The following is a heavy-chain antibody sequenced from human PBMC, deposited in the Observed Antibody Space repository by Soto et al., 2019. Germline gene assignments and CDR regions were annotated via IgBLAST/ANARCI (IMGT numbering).Heavy chain of an antibody. D-gene: IGHD6-13*01. CDR3: ARDRGLSSSCSNYYYGIDV. CDR1: GFTFSSYG. CDR2: IWYDGSNK. V-gene: IGHV3-33*01. Sequence: GGSLRLSCAASGFTFSSYGMHWVRQAPGKGLEWVAVIWYDGSNKYYADSVKGRFTISRDNSKNTLYLQMNSLRAEDTAVYYCARDRGLSSSCSNYYYGIDVRAQGTTVTVSS. J-gene: IGHJ6*02.